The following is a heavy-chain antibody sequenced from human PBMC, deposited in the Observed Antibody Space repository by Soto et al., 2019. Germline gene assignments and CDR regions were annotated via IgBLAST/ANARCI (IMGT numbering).Heavy chain of an antibody. CDR2: ISAYNGNT. CDR3: ERGPVVPDANNWFDP. D-gene: IGHD2-2*01. V-gene: IGHV1-18*01. CDR1: GYTLTSYG. J-gene: IGHJ5*02. Sequence: ASVKVSCKASGYTLTSYGISWVRQAPGQGLEWMGWISAYNGNTNYAQKLQGRVTMTTDTSTSTAYMELRSLRSDDTAVYYCERGPVVPDANNWFDPWGQGTLVTVSS.